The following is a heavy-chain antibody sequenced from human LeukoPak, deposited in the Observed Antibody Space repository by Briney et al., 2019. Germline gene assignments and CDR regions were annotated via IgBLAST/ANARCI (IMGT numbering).Heavy chain of an antibody. CDR3: APPTRRSGWWGYYFDY. V-gene: IGHV3-23*01. J-gene: IGHJ4*02. Sequence: GGSLRLSCAASGFTFSSYAMSWVRQAPGKGLEWVSAISGSGGSTYYADSVQGRFTISRDNSKLTLYLQMTSLRADDPAVYYCAPPTRRSGWWGYYFDYWGQGTLVTVSS. D-gene: IGHD6-19*01. CDR1: GFTFSSYA. CDR2: ISGSGGST.